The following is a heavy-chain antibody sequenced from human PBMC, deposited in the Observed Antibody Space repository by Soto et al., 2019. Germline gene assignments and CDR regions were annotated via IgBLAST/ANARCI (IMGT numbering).Heavy chain of an antibody. V-gene: IGHV3-30*04. CDR1: GFSFSHYA. Sequence: GGSLRLSCAASGFSFSHYAMHWVRQPPGKGLEWVALISYDGENQYFTDSVRCLFTISRDNSKTAVYLEMNNLRLDDTATYYCVSPHSESSNAFDLWGQGTLVTVSS. CDR2: ISYDGENQ. D-gene: IGHD3-10*01. J-gene: IGHJ5*02. CDR3: VSPHSESSNAFDL.